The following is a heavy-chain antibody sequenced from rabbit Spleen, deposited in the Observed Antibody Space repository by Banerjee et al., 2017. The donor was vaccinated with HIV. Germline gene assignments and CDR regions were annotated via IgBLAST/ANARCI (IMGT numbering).Heavy chain of an antibody. CDR2: ISNDDGST. V-gene: IGHV1S45*01. Sequence: QEQLVESGGGLVQPGASLTLTCKASGFSFSTGYDVSWVRQAPGKGPEWIACISNDDGSTYYASWAKGRFTISKTSSTTVTLQMTSLTDADTATYFCARRVTGGGGYKFWGQGTLVTVS. J-gene: IGHJ3*01. D-gene: IGHD1-1*01. CDR3: ARRVTGGGGYKF. CDR1: GFSFSTGYD.